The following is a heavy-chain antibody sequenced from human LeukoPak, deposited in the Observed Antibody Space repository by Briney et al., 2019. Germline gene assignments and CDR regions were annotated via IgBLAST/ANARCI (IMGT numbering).Heavy chain of an antibody. CDR1: GGSITGTTYY. CDR2: LYPSGST. J-gene: IGHJ5*02. CDR3: ARRAGDWAVNWIDP. V-gene: IGHV4-39*01. D-gene: IGHD2-21*02. Sequence: SETLSLTCTVSGGSITGTTYYWAWFRQPPGLGLEWIGSLYPSGSTYYSPSLKSRVSIFLDTSKSQLSLNVRSVTAADTAVYYCARRAGDWAVNWIDPWGQGTLVTVSP.